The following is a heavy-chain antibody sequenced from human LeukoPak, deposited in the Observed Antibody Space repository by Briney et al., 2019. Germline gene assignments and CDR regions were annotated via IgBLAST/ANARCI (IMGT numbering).Heavy chain of an antibody. Sequence: GGSLRLSCAASGFTFSSYNMHWVRQATGKGLEWVSAIGTAGDTYYPGSAKGRFTISRENAKNSLYLQMNSLRAGDTAVYYCAREYSSSSAYYYGMDVWGQGTTVTVSS. D-gene: IGHD6-6*01. CDR3: AREYSSSSAYYYGMDV. CDR1: GFTFSSYN. J-gene: IGHJ6*02. V-gene: IGHV3-13*01. CDR2: IGTAGDT.